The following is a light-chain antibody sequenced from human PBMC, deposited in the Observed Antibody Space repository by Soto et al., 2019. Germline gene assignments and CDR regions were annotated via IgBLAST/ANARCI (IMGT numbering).Light chain of an antibody. J-gene: IGKJ1*01. CDR1: QSISSW. V-gene: IGKV1-5*01. Sequence: DIQMTQSHSTLSASVGDRVTITCRASQSISSWLAWYQQKPGQSPRLLIFATSTRATGIPARFSGSGSGTEFTLTISSLQPDDFATYYCQHYNSYSEAFGQGANVDIK. CDR3: QHYNSYSEA. CDR2: ATS.